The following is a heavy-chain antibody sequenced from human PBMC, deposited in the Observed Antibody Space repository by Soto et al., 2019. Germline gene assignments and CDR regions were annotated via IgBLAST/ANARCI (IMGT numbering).Heavy chain of an antibody. CDR1: GGSISSYY. Sequence: SETLSLTCTVSGGSISSYYWSWIRQPPGKGLEWIGYIYYSGSTNYNPSLKSRVTISVDTSKNQFSLKLSSVTAADTAVYYCARHDGGSCYLFPLCVAKAGGGAFDIWGQGTMVTVSS. V-gene: IGHV4-59*08. D-gene: IGHD2-15*01. CDR3: ARHDGGSCYLFPLCVAKAGGGAFDI. CDR2: IYYSGST. J-gene: IGHJ3*02.